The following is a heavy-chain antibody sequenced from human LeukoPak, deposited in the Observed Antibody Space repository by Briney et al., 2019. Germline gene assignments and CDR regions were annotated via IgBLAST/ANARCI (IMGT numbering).Heavy chain of an antibody. V-gene: IGHV1-3*01. Sequence: GASVKVSCKASGYTFTSYAMHWVRQAPGQRLEWMGWINAGNGNTKYSQKSQGRVTITRDTSASTAYMELSSLRSEDTAVYYCARGSSWYFWFDPWGQGTLVTVSS. CDR3: ARGSSWYFWFDP. D-gene: IGHD6-13*01. CDR1: GYTFTSYA. CDR2: INAGNGNT. J-gene: IGHJ5*02.